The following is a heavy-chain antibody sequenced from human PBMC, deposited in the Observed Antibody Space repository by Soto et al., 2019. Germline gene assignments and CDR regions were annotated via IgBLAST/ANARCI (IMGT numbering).Heavy chain of an antibody. Sequence: GALRLSCGDPGVAFGDYGIHFFRHAPCKCLEWVAVISYDGKQTYYADSVKGRFTISKDKSKRTLFLQMNSLRVDDTAVYYCARDGWGSNWYFDLWGRGTLVTVSS. D-gene: IGHD3-16*01. V-gene: IGHV3-30*03. CDR3: ARDGWGSNWYFDL. CDR2: ISYDGKQT. J-gene: IGHJ2*01. CDR1: GVAFGDYG.